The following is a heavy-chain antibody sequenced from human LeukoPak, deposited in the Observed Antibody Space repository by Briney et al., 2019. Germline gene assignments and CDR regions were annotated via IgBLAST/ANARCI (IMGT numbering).Heavy chain of an antibody. CDR1: GGSISSGGYS. Sequence: SQTLSLTCTVSGGSISSGGYSWSWIRQPPGKGLEWIGYIYHSGSTYYNPSLKSRVTISVDRSKNQFSLKLSSVTAADTAVYYCARTYSSSSGGAFDIWGQGTMVTVSS. D-gene: IGHD6-6*01. V-gene: IGHV4-30-2*01. CDR2: IYHSGST. CDR3: ARTYSSSSGGAFDI. J-gene: IGHJ3*02.